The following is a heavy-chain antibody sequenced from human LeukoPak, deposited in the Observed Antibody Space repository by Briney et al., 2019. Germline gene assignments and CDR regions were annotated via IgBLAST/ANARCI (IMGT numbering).Heavy chain of an antibody. D-gene: IGHD2-15*01. CDR2: ISSGGSTI. CDR1: GFTLSSYA. CDR3: ARWVVAATFDY. J-gene: IGHJ4*02. Sequence: GGSLRLSCAASGFTLSSYAMTWVRQAPGKGLEWVAYISSGGSTIYYADSVKGRFTISRDNAKNSLYLQMNSLRAEDTAVYYCARWVVAATFDYWGQGTLVTVSS. V-gene: IGHV3-48*04.